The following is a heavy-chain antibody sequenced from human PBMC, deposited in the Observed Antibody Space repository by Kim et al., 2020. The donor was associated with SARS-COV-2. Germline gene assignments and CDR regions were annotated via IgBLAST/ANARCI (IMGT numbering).Heavy chain of an antibody. Sequence: GGSLRLSCAAAGFIFSNNHVIWVRQAPGKGLEWVSVINNKGKTRYSDAAKDGFTISRDNSKNMVYLQITSLRAEETAVYYCLGGGGNSNWGRGTLVTVPS. J-gene: IGHJ2*01. CDR2: INNKGKT. CDR3: LGGGGNSN. V-gene: IGHV3-66*01. D-gene: IGHD3-10*01. CDR1: GFIFSNNH.